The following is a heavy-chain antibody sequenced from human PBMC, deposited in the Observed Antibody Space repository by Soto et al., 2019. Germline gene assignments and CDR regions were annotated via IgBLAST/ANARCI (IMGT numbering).Heavy chain of an antibody. V-gene: IGHV3-30*18. J-gene: IGHJ5*02. CDR1: GFTFSSYG. CDR3: AKPSLDYYDSSGYYYPNWFDP. CDR2: ISYDGSNK. Sequence: PGGSLRLSCAASGFTFSSYGMHWVRQAPGKGLEWVAVISYDGSNKYYADSVKGRFTISRDNSKNTLYLQMNSLRAEDTAVYYCAKPSLDYYDSSGYYYPNWFDPWGQGTLVTVSS. D-gene: IGHD3-22*01.